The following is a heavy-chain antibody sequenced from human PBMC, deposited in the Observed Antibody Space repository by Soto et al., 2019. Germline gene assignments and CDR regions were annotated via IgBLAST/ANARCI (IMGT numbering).Heavy chain of an antibody. CDR2: IYYSGST. D-gene: IGHD1-1*01. CDR1: GGSISSISYY. V-gene: IGHV4-39*01. Sequence: QLQLQESGPGLVKPSETLSLTCTVSGGSISSISYYWVWIRQPPGKGLEWIGSIYYSGSTYYNPSLKRRVSIPVHTFQIPFYQKLSSVTAADTAVYYCARHGWNDRWVYYCDGIDVWGQGPTVTVSS. J-gene: IGHJ6*02. CDR3: ARHGWNDRWVYYCDGIDV.